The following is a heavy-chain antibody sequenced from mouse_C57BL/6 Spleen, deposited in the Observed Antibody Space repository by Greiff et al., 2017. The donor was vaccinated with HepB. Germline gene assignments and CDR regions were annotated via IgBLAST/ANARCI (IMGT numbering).Heavy chain of an antibody. CDR3: ALRTFDY. CDR2: IDPSDSYT. D-gene: IGHD1-1*01. V-gene: IGHV1-50*01. J-gene: IGHJ2*01. Sequence: VQLQQPGAELVKPGASVKLSCKASGYTFTSYWMQWVKQRPGQGLEWIGEIDPSDSYTNYNQKFKGKATLTVDTSSSTAYMQLSSLTSEDSAVYYCALRTFDYWGQGTTLTVSS. CDR1: GYTFTSYW.